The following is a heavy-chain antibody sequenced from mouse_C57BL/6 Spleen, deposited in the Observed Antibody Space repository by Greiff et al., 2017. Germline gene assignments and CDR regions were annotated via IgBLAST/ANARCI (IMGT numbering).Heavy chain of an antibody. Sequence: QVQLQQPGAELVKPVASVKLSCKASGYTFTSYWMHWVKQRPGQGLEWIGMIHPNSGSTNYNEKFKSKATLTVDKSSSTAYMQLSSLTSEDSAVYYCARSVVPHYFDYWGQGTTLTVSS. CDR1: GYTFTSYW. J-gene: IGHJ2*01. D-gene: IGHD1-1*01. CDR2: IHPNSGST. V-gene: IGHV1-64*01. CDR3: ARSVVPHYFDY.